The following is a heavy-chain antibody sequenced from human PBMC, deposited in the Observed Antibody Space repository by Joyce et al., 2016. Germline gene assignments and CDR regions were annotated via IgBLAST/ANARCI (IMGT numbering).Heavy chain of an antibody. V-gene: IGHV1-2*02. Sequence: QVQLVQSGTEVKKPGASVKVSCKASGFTFTGYYMHWVRQAPGKGREVMGWIKIENGDTHYTRNFQGQVTMTSDTSINTAYMEVTRLRSDDTAFYYCAREGLPHGGFNYWGLGTLVTVSS. CDR2: IKIENGDT. J-gene: IGHJ4*02. CDR3: AREGLPHGGFNY. CDR1: GFTFTGYY.